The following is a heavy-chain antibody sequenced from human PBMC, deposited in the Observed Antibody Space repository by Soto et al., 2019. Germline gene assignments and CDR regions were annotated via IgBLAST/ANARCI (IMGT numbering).Heavy chain of an antibody. V-gene: IGHV3-30-3*01. Sequence: QVQLVESGGGVVQPGRSLRLSCAASGFTFSSYAMHWVRQAPGKGLEWVAVISYDGSNKYYADSVKGRFTIPRDNSKNTLYLQMNSLRAEDTAVYYCARSFEIAAPIDYWGQGTLVTVSS. CDR2: ISYDGSNK. CDR3: ARSFEIAAPIDY. CDR1: GFTFSSYA. D-gene: IGHD6-6*01. J-gene: IGHJ4*02.